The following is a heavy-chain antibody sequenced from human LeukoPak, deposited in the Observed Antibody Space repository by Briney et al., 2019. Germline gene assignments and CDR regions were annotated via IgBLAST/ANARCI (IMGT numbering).Heavy chain of an antibody. Sequence: PGGSLRLSCAASEFTFSSYSMNWVRQAPGKGLEWVSSISSSSSYIYYADSVKGRFTISRDNAKNSLYLQMNSLRAEDTAVYYCARDREYSGSYYGDYYYYYMDVWGKGTTVTVSS. J-gene: IGHJ6*03. V-gene: IGHV3-21*01. D-gene: IGHD1-26*01. CDR2: ISSSSSYI. CDR1: EFTFSSYS. CDR3: ARDREYSGSYYGDYYYYYMDV.